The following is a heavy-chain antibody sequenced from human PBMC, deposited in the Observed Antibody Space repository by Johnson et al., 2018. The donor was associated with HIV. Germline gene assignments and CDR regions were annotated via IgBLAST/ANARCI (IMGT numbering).Heavy chain of an antibody. D-gene: IGHD6-19*01. J-gene: IGHJ3*02. CDR3: AKDRRVAGPLDAFDI. CDR2: ISWNSGSI. Sequence: VQLVESGGGVVQPGRSLRLSCAASGFTFDDYAMHWVRQAPGKGLEWVSGISWNSGSIGYADSVKGRFTISRDNAKNSLYLQMNSLRAEDTALYYCAKDRRVAGPLDAFDIWGQGTMVTVSS. V-gene: IGHV3-9*01. CDR1: GFTFDDYA.